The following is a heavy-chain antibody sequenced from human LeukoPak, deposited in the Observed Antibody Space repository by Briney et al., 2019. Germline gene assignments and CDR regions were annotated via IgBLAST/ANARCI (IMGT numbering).Heavy chain of an antibody. CDR3: AKKGDNWDYFDY. CDR2: IYSGGST. Sequence: GGSLRLSCAASGFTVSSNYMSWVRQAPGKGLEWVSVIYSGGSTYYADSVKGRFTISRDNSKNTLYLQMSSLRAEDTAAYYCAKKGDNWDYFDYWGQGTLVTVSS. V-gene: IGHV3-66*01. J-gene: IGHJ4*02. CDR1: GFTVSSNY. D-gene: IGHD1-1*01.